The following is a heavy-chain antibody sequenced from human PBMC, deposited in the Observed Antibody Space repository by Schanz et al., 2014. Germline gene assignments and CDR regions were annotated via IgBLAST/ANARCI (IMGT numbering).Heavy chain of an antibody. J-gene: IGHJ3*02. CDR1: GFIFSSYG. Sequence: EVQLLESGGGLVQPGGSLRLSCAASGFIFSSYGLHWVRQAPGKGLEWVSGISGSGGSTYYADSVKGRFTISRDNAKKTLSLQMISLRAEDTAIYFCTRSYYDFSWGSYRFRAFDIWGQGTTVIVSS. CDR3: TRSYYDFSWGSYRFRAFDI. V-gene: IGHV3-23*01. D-gene: IGHD3-16*02. CDR2: ISGSGGST.